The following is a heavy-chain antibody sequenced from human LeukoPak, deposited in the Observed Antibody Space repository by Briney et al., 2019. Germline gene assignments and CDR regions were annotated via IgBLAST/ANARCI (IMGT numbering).Heavy chain of an antibody. J-gene: IGHJ5*02. CDR1: GGSFSGNY. CDR2: INHSGST. CDR3: ARGLRGVISNWFDP. Sequence: PSETLSLTCAVYGGSFSGNYCSWIRQPPGKGLEWIGEINHSGSTNYNPSLKSRVTISVDTSKNQFSLKLSSVTAADTAVYYCARGLRGVISNWFDPWGQGTLVTVSS. D-gene: IGHD3-10*01. V-gene: IGHV4-34*01.